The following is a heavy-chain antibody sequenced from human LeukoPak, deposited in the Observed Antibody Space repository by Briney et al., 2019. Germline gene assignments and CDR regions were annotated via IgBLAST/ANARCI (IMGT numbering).Heavy chain of an antibody. CDR1: GGPIRSYF. J-gene: IGHJ6*02. D-gene: IGHD1-26*01. CDR2: IYNIGST. Sequence: SETLSLTCTVSGGPIRSYFWSWIRQPPGKGLEWIGYIYNIGSTNYNPSHKSRVTISVDTSKNQFSLKLSSVTAADTAVYYCARHPPSGSYNYYGMDVWGQGTTVTVSS. V-gene: IGHV4-59*08. CDR3: ARHPPSGSYNYYGMDV.